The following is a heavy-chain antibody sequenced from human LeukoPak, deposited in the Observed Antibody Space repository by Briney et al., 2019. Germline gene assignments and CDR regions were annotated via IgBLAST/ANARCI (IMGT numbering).Heavy chain of an antibody. V-gene: IGHV4-39*07. D-gene: IGHD5-18*01. Sequence: PSETLSLTCTVSGGSISSSSYYWGWIRQPPGKGLEWIGSIYYSGSTNYNPSLKSRVNMSVDTSKNQFSLKLNSVTAADAAVYYCARGLIQLWSTDAFDIWGQGTMVTVSS. CDR2: IYYSGST. J-gene: IGHJ3*02. CDR3: ARGLIQLWSTDAFDI. CDR1: GGSISSSSYY.